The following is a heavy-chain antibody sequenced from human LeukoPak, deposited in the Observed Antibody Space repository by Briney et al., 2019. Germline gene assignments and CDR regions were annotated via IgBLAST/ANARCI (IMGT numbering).Heavy chain of an antibody. J-gene: IGHJ4*02. CDR3: AKDSPVSGWSFDY. V-gene: IGHV3-30*18. CDR1: GFTFSSYG. CDR2: ISYDGSNK. Sequence: GGSLRLSCAAPGFTFSSYGMHWVRQAPGKGLEWVAVISYDGSNKYYADSVKGRFTISRDNSKNTLYLQMNSLRAEDTAVYYCAKDSPVSGWSFDYWGQGTLVTVSS. D-gene: IGHD6-19*01.